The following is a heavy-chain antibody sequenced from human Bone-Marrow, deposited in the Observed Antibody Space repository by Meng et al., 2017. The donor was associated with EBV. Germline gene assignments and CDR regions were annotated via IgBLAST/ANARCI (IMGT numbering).Heavy chain of an antibody. CDR2: ISYDGSNK. Sequence: QVQLVESGXGVVQPXESLRLXXXESGFTFSSYGMHWVRQAPGKGLEWVAVISYDGSNKYYADSVKGRFTISRDNSKNTLYLQMNSLRAEDTAVYYCAKESGDYGDYRFFDYWGQGTLVTVSS. J-gene: IGHJ4*02. CDR3: AKESGDYGDYRFFDY. CDR1: GFTFSSYG. V-gene: IGHV3-30*18. D-gene: IGHD4-17*01.